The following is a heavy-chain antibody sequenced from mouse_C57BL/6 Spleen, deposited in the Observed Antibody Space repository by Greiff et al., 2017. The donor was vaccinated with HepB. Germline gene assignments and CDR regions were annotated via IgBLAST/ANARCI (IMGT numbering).Heavy chain of an antibody. Sequence: VQLQQSGAELARPGASVKLSCKASGYTFTSYGISWVKQRTGQGLEWIGEIYPRSGNTYYNEKFKGKATLTADKSSSTAYMELRSLTSEDSAVYFGAREGGGYDVEAMDCWGQGASVSVSS. CDR2: IYPRSGNT. D-gene: IGHD2-2*01. J-gene: IGHJ4*01. CDR3: AREGGGYDVEAMDC. CDR1: GYTFTSYG. V-gene: IGHV1-81*01.